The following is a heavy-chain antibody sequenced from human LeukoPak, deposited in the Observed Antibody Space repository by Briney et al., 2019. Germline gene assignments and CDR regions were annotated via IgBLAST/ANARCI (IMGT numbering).Heavy chain of an antibody. V-gene: IGHV4-34*01. D-gene: IGHD3-22*01. J-gene: IGHJ6*02. CDR2: INHSGST. CDR1: GGSFSGYH. Sequence: SETLSLTCAAYGGSFSGYHWSWIRQPPGKGLEWIGEINHSGSTTYNPSLKSRVTISVDTSKNQFSLKLSSVTAADTAVYYCARHYDSSSYYYYYGMDVWGQGTTVTVSS. CDR3: ARHYDSSSYYYYYGMDV.